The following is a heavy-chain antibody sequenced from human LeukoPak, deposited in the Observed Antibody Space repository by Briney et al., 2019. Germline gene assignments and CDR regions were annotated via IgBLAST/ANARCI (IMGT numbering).Heavy chain of an antibody. CDR2: INPNSGGT. V-gene: IGHV1-2*02. J-gene: IGHJ4*02. D-gene: IGHD4-17*01. CDR1: GYTFTSYD. CDR3: ARDYGDYLDY. Sequence: ASVKVSCKASGYTFTSYDINWVRQATGQGLEWMGWINPNSGGTNYAQKFQGRVTMTRDTSISTAYMELSRLRSDDTAVYYCARDYGDYLDYWGQGTLVTVSS.